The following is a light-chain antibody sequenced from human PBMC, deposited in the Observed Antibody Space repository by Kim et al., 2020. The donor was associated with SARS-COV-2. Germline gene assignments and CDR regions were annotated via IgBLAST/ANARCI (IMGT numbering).Light chain of an antibody. V-gene: IGLV1-40*01. CDR2: GNS. Sequence: GTITCPGSSSNTGAGYDGHWYQQLPGTAPKPLIYGNSNRPSGVPDRFSGSKSGTSASLAITGLQAEDEADYYCQSYDSSLSGSYVFGTGTKVTVL. J-gene: IGLJ1*01. CDR3: QSYDSSLSGSYV. CDR1: SSNTGAGYD.